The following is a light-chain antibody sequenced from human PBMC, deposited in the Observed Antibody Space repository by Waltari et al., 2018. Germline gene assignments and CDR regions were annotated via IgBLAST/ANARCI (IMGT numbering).Light chain of an antibody. J-gene: IGLJ1*01. CDR3: ATWDNSLSAGV. CDR1: NSHIASNH. Sequence: QSVLTPPPSVSAAPGQNVTISCSGSNSHIASNHVSWYQQHPGTAPKLLIYENIKRPSGIPGRFFASKFGTSATLGIAGLQSGDEADYYCATWDNSLSAGVFGPGTKVAVL. CDR2: ENI. V-gene: IGLV1-51*02.